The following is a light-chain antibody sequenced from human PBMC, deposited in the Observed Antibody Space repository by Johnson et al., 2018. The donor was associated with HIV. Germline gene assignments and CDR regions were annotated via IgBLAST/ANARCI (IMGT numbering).Light chain of an antibody. V-gene: IGLV1-51*02. J-gene: IGLJ1*01. CDR3: GTWDSSLNSYV. CDR2: ENN. CDR1: SSNIGNND. Sequence: QSVLTQSPSVSAAPGQKVTISCSGSSSNIGNNDVSWYQQLPGTAPKLLIYENNRRPSGTPDRFSGSKSGTSATLGITGLQTGDEADYYCGTWDSSLNSYVFGTGTKVTVL.